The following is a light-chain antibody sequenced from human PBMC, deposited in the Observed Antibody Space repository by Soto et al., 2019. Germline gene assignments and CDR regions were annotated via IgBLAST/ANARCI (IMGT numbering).Light chain of an antibody. V-gene: IGKV3-15*01. CDR2: GAS. Sequence: EMVITQSPATLSVSPGERATLSCRASQSVSRNLAWYKHKPGQAARLLIYGASIRATGIPARISGSGSGTEFTLTISSLQSEDFAVYYCQQYNKWPPVTFGQGTRLDI. CDR1: QSVSRN. CDR3: QQYNKWPPVT. J-gene: IGKJ5*01.